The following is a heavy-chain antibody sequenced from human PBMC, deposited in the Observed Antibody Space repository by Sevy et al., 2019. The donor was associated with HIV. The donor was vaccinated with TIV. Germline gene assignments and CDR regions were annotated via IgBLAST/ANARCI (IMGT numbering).Heavy chain of an antibody. V-gene: IGHV3-33*01. D-gene: IGHD3-3*01. CDR1: GFTLSSYG. CDR3: ARDRLGITISAEWGGGMDV. CDR2: IGYDGSNK. Sequence: GGSLRLSCAASGFTLSSYGMHWVRQAPCKGLEWVAVIGYDGSNKYYADSVKGRFTISRDNSKNTLYLQMNSLRAEDTAVYYCARDRLGITISAEWGGGMDVWGQGTTVTVSS. J-gene: IGHJ6*02.